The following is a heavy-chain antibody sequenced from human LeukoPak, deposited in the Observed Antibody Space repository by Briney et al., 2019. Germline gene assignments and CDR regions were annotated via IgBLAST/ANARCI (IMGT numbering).Heavy chain of an antibody. J-gene: IGHJ6*02. CDR3: ARVIAVVRGGGLSYYYAMDV. CDR1: GFTFISYS. Sequence: GGALRLSCAASGFTFISYSMTWVRQAPGKGVEWVSYINSGSSTMYYADSVKGRFTISRDNGKTSLYLQMNSLRDEDTAVYYCARVIAVVRGGGLSYYYAMDVWGQGTTVTVSS. CDR2: INSGSSTM. V-gene: IGHV3-48*02. D-gene: IGHD3-10*01.